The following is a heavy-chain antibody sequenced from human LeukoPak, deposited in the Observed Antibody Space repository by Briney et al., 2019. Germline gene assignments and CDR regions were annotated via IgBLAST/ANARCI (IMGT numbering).Heavy chain of an antibody. CDR2: INYSGST. CDR3: ARWTSSSWYRFDY. Sequence: SETLSLTCTISGASISSFYWSWLRQPPGKGLEWIGCINYSGSTSYNPSLKSRVTISIDTSKNQMSLKLRSVIAADTAVYYCARWTSSSWYRFDYWGQGTLVTVSS. D-gene: IGHD6-13*01. J-gene: IGHJ4*02. CDR1: GASISSFY. V-gene: IGHV4-59*01.